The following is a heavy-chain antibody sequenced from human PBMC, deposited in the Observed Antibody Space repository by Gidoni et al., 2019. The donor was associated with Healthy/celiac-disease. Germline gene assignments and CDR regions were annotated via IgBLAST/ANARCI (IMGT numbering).Heavy chain of an antibody. Sequence: QVQLVESGGGVVQPGRSLRLSCAASGFPFSSYAMHWVRQAPGKGLEWVAVISYDGSNKYYADSVKGRFTISRDNSKNTLYLQMNSLRAEDTAVYYCARDQNYGDQRAYFDYWGQGTLVTVSS. CDR2: ISYDGSNK. V-gene: IGHV3-30-3*01. CDR3: ARDQNYGDQRAYFDY. CDR1: GFPFSSYA. D-gene: IGHD4-17*01. J-gene: IGHJ4*02.